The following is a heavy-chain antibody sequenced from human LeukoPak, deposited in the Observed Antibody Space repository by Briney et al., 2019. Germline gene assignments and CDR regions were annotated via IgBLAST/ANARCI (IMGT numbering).Heavy chain of an antibody. Sequence: GGSLRLSCAASGFTFSSYAMHWVRQAPGKGLEWVAVISYDGSNKYYADSVKGRFTISRDNSKNTLYLQMNSLRAEDTAVYYCARAGEWELQYYFDYWGQGTLVTVSS. D-gene: IGHD1-26*01. V-gene: IGHV3-30-3*01. J-gene: IGHJ4*02. CDR2: ISYDGSNK. CDR1: GFTFSSYA. CDR3: ARAGEWELQYYFDY.